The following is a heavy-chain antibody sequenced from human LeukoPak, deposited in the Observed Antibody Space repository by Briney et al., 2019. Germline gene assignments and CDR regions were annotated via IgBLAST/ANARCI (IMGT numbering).Heavy chain of an antibody. V-gene: IGHV3-30-3*01. CDR1: GFTFSTYL. D-gene: IGHD2-21*01. CDR3: ARERQDTILHSGAFDI. CDR2: IARDGSHT. Sequence: GRSLRLSCAASGFTFSTYLMHWVRQAPGKGLEWVADIARDGSHTFYVESVKGRFTISRDNSKNTLYLQMNSLRAEDTAVYFCARERQDTILHSGAFDIWGQGTMVTVSS. J-gene: IGHJ3*02.